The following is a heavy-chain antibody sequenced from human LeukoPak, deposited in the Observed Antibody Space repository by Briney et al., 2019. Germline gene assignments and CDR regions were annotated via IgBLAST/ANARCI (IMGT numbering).Heavy chain of an antibody. CDR1: GFTFDDYG. Sequence: GGSLRLSCAASGFTFDDYGMSWVRQAPGKGLEWVSGINWNGRSTAYADSVKGRFTISRDNAKNSLYLQMNSLRDEDTAVYYCARGDSSGPDYYYYMDVWGKGTTVTISS. V-gene: IGHV3-20*04. CDR3: ARGDSSGPDYYYYMDV. D-gene: IGHD6-19*01. J-gene: IGHJ6*03. CDR2: INWNGRST.